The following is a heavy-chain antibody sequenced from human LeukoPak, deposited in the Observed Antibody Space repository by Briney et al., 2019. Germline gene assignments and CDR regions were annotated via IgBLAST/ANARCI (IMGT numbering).Heavy chain of an antibody. Sequence: GESLKISCKGSGSRFTSYWIGWVRQMPGKGLEWMGIIYPGDSDTRYSTSFQGQVPISADKSISTAYLQWSSLKASDTAMYYCARQGGSSSWYYFDYWGQGTLVTVSS. CDR2: IYPGDSDT. D-gene: IGHD6-13*01. CDR1: GSRFTSYW. J-gene: IGHJ4*02. V-gene: IGHV5-51*01. CDR3: ARQGGSSSWYYFDY.